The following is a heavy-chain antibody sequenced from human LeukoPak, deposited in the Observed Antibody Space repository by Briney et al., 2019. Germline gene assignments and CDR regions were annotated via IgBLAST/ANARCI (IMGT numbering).Heavy chain of an antibody. CDR1: GGSISSSSYY. CDR2: IYYSGST. J-gene: IGHJ4*02. D-gene: IGHD3-9*01. Sequence: SETLSLTCTVSGGSISSSSYYWGWIRQPPGKGLEWIGSIYYSGSTYYNPSLKSRVTISVDTSKNQFSLKLSSVTAADAAVYYCARDMRYPVLTGPPLEYWGQGTLVTVSS. CDR3: ARDMRYPVLTGPPLEY. V-gene: IGHV4-39*07.